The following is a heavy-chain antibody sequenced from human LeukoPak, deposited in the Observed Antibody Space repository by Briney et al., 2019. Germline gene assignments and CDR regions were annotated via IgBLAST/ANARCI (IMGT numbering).Heavy chain of an antibody. CDR1: GFSFDDYA. CDR3: AKDIKAYSNSPLCAFDL. D-gene: IGHD2-2*01. V-gene: IGHV3-9*01. J-gene: IGHJ3*01. Sequence: TGGSLRLSCAASGFSFDDYAMHWVRQAPGKGLEWVSGISWNSGSIDYADSVKGRFTISRDNARNSLYLQMNSLRAEDTAFYYCAKDIKAYSNSPLCAFDLWGQGTLVSVSS. CDR2: ISWNSGSI.